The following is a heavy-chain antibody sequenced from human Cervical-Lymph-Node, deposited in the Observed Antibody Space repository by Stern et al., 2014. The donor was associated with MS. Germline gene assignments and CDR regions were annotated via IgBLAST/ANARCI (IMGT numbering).Heavy chain of an antibody. CDR3: ARDEGYCTNGVCYLDYYFEH. J-gene: IGHJ4*02. CDR2: INTKTGNP. CDR1: GYTFSSYV. D-gene: IGHD2-8*01. Sequence: EQLVQSESELKKPGASVKASCKASGYTFSSYVMNWVRQAPGQGLEWMGWINTKTGNPTYAQGFTGRFVFSLDTSDSTAYLQISGLKPEDTAVYYCARDEGYCTNGVCYLDYYFEHWGQGTLVTVSS. V-gene: IGHV7-4-1*02.